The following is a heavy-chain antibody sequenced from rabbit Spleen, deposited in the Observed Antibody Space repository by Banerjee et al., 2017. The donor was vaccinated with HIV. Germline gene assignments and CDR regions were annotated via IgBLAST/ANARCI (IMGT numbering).Heavy chain of an antibody. D-gene: IGHD1-1*01. V-gene: IGHV1S40*01. J-gene: IGHJ3*01. CDR2: INAVTGKA. Sequence: QSLEESGGDLVKPGASLTLTCTASGFSFSNKAVMCWVRQAPGKGLQWIACINAVTGKAVYATWAKGRFTFSKTSSTTVTLQMTSLTAADTATYFCARGSGGNMGNDYGMDLWGQGTLVTVS. CDR3: ARGSGGNMGNDYGMDL. CDR1: GFSFSNKAV.